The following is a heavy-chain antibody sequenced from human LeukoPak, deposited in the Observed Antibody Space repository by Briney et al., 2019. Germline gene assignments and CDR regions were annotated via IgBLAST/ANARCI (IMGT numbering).Heavy chain of an antibody. Sequence: KAGGSLRLSCTASGFTFSTYSMNWVRQAPGKGLEWVSSISSSSSYIYYADSVKGRFTISRDNAKNSLYLQMNSLRAEDTAVYYCARPPFGYSYGEGAFDIWGQGTMVTVSS. CDR3: ARPPFGYSYGEGAFDI. V-gene: IGHV3-21*01. CDR2: ISSSSSYI. CDR1: GFTFSTYS. D-gene: IGHD5-18*01. J-gene: IGHJ3*02.